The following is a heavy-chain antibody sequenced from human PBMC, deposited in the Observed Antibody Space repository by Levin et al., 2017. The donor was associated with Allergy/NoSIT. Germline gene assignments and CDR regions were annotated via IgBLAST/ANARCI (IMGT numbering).Heavy chain of an antibody. CDR2: IKSKTDGGTT. CDR1: GFTFNNAW. V-gene: IGHV3-15*01. J-gene: IGHJ4*02. CDR3: TTDGGTWVGPTSFDY. Sequence: GGSLRLSCAASGFTFNNAWMSWVRQAPGKGLEWVGRIKSKTDGGTTDYAAPVKGRFTISRDDSKNTLSLQLNSLKTEDTAVYYCTTDGGTWVGPTSFDYGGQGTLVTVSS. D-gene: IGHD1-26*01.